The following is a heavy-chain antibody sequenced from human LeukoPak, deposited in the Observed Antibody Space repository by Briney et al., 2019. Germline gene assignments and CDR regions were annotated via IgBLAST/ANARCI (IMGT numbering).Heavy chain of an antibody. CDR1: GFTFSSYA. Sequence: GGSLRFSCAASGFTFSSYAMSRVRQAPGKGLEWVSAISGSGGSTYYADSVKGRFTISRDNSKNTLYLQMNSLRAEDTAVYYCAKGRYGDYAVDWGQGTLVTVSS. CDR3: AKGRYGDYAVD. V-gene: IGHV3-23*01. J-gene: IGHJ4*02. D-gene: IGHD4-17*01. CDR2: ISGSGGST.